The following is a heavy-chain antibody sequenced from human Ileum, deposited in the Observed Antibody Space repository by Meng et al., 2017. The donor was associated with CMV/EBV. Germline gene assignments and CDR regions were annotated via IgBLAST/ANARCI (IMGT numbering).Heavy chain of an antibody. D-gene: IGHD1-26*01. CDR1: GFIFADSL. Sequence: GGSLRLSCAASGFIFADSLIHWVRQAPGKGLEWMGGIIPMFGITNYAQKFQGRVTITTDESTSTAYMELSSPRSEDTAVYFCARAMYSGSPGYYHYYGMDVWGQGTTVTVSS. J-gene: IGHJ6*02. V-gene: IGHV1-69*05. CDR2: IIPMFGIT. CDR3: ARAMYSGSPGYYHYYGMDV.